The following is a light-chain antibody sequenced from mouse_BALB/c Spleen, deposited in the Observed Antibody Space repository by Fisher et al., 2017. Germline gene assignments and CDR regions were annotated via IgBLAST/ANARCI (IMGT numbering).Light chain of an antibody. CDR2: STS. CDR3: QQYSGYPFT. J-gene: IGKJ4*01. Sequence: VLTQSTAIMSASPGEKVTMTCRASSSVSSSYLHWYQQKSGASPKLWIYSTSNLASGVPARFSGSGSGTSYSLTISSVEAEDAATYYCQQYSGYPFTFGSGTKLEIK. CDR1: SSVSSSY. V-gene: IGKV4-57-1*01.